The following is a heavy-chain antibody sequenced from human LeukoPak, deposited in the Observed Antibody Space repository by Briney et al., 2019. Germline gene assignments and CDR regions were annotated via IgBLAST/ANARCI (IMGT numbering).Heavy chain of an antibody. V-gene: IGHV4-34*01. CDR2: INHSGST. D-gene: IGHD2-2*02. J-gene: IGHJ4*02. CDR1: GGSLSGYY. CDR3: ARGNCSSTSCYSRSEGLLNY. Sequence: SETLSLTCAVYGGSLSGYYWSWIRQPPGKGLEWIGEINHSGSTNYNPSLKSRVTISVDTSKNQFSLKLSSVTAADTAVYYCARGNCSSTSCYSRSEGLLNYWGQGTLVTVSS.